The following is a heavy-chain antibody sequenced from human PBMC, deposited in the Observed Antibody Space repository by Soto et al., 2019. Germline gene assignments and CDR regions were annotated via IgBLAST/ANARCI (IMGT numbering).Heavy chain of an antibody. V-gene: IGHV6-1*01. CDR3: ARVAYTYGRPFDY. D-gene: IGHD5-18*01. J-gene: IGHJ4*02. CDR1: GDSVSSDSAA. Sequence: QVQLQQSGPGLVKPSQTLSLTCAISGDSVSSDSAAWNWIRQSPSRGLEWLGRTYYSSKWYNENAVSVQSRITINPDTSKNQFSLQLNFVTPEDTAAYYCARVAYTYGRPFDYWGQGTLVTVSS. CDR2: TYYSSKWYN.